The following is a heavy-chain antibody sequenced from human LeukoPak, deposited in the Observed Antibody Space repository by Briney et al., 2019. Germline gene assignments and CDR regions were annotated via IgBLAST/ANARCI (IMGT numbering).Heavy chain of an antibody. CDR2: IYTSGST. J-gene: IGHJ4*02. V-gene: IGHV4-61*02. CDR3: ARAHDYGDYIDY. Sequence: SETLSLTCTVSGGSINSGSYYWSWIRQPAGKGLEWIGRIYTSGSTSYNPSLKSRVAMSIYTSKYQFSLKLSFVTAADTAVYYCARAHDYGDYIDYWDQGTLVTVSS. CDR1: GGSINSGSYY. D-gene: IGHD4-17*01.